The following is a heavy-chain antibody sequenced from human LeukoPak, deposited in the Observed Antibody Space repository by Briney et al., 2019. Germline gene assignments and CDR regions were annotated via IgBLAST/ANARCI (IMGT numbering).Heavy chain of an antibody. CDR2: IDPKRGGT. CDR1: GYTFTDYY. CDR3: ARDPSTSYYFDL. V-gene: IGHV1-2*02. Sequence: ASVKVSFKTSGYTFTDYYLHWVRQAPGQGLEWMGWIDPKRGGTKYAQRILGRFTMTRDTSVTTAYMELTGLTSDDTAVYRCARDPSTSYYFDLWGQGTLVIVSS. D-gene: IGHD6-6*01. J-gene: IGHJ4*02.